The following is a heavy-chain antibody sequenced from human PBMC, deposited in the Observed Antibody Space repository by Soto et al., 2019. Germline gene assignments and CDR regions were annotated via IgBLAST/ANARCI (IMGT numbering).Heavy chain of an antibody. Sequence: EVQLVESGGGLVQPGRSLRLSCVVSGLNFDDYAMHWVRQLPGKGLEWVAGLSWSGGTIDYADSVKGRFTISRDNAKNFLYLEMNSLRPEDKAIYYCTKEIRHHFSSYFDNWGHGNLVTVSS. CDR2: LSWSGGTI. J-gene: IGHJ4*01. CDR1: GLNFDDYA. V-gene: IGHV3-9*01. D-gene: IGHD3-3*02. CDR3: TKEIRHHFSSYFDN.